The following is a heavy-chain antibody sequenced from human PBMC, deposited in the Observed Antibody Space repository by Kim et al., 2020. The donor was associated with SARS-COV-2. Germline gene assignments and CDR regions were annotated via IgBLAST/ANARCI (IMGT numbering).Heavy chain of an antibody. D-gene: IGHD3-3*01. CDR1: GFTVSSNY. J-gene: IGHJ6*02. Sequence: GGSLRLSCAASGFTVSSNYMSWVRQAPGKGLEWVSVIYSGGSTYYADSVKGRFTISRDNSKNTLYLQMNSLRAEDTAVYYCARCGGTIFGVGPYYGMDVWGQGTTVTVSS. CDR2: IYSGGST. V-gene: IGHV3-53*01. CDR3: ARCGGTIFGVGPYYGMDV.